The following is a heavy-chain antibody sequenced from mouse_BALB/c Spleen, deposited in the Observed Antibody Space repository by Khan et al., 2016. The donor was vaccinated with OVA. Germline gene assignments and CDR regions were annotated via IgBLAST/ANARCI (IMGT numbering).Heavy chain of an antibody. J-gene: IGHJ2*01. CDR3: AKVDTTSLDY. Sequence: QVQLQQPGAELARPGASVKLSCRASGYTFTDYYITWVKQRTGQGLEWIGEIYPGSGNVYYNENFKGKATLTADKSSRTAYMNLSSLASEDSAVYFCAKVDTTSLDYWGQGTTLTVSS. CDR2: IYPGSGNV. D-gene: IGHD1-3*01. V-gene: IGHV1-77*01. CDR1: GYTFTDYY.